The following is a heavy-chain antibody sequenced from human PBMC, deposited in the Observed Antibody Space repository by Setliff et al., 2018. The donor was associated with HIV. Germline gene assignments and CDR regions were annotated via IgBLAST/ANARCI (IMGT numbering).Heavy chain of an antibody. CDR2: IYTSGPT. J-gene: IGHJ6*02. D-gene: IGHD6-19*01. Sequence: SETLSLTCTVSGASISGFYWSWIRQPPGKGLQWIGYIYTSGPTNYNPSLESRVTISVDTSKNQFSRKLSSVTAADTAVYYCARRLFGAVAGTYGMDVWGQGTTVTVSS. CDR1: GASISGFY. CDR3: ARRLFGAVAGTYGMDV. V-gene: IGHV4-4*09.